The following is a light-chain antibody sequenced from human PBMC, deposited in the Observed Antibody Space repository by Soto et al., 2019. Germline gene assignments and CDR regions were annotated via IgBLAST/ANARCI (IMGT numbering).Light chain of an antibody. V-gene: IGKV1-8*01. J-gene: IGKJ1*01. Sequence: AIRITQSPSAFSAARPYTADITLRSSQGISSYLAWYQQKPGKGPKLLIYAASTLQSGVPSRFSGSGSGTDFTLTISCLQSEDFATYYCRQYYSYPPTFGQWTKVDIK. CDR2: AAS. CDR1: QGISSY. CDR3: RQYYSYPPT.